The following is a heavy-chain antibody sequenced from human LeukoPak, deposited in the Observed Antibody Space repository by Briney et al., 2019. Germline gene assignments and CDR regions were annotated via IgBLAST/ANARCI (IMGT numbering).Heavy chain of an antibody. D-gene: IGHD4-17*01. CDR1: GFTFSSYA. CDR3: AKGGGYYGDDLNNWFDP. J-gene: IGHJ5*02. Sequence: GGSLRLSCAASGFTFSSYAMTWVRQAPGKGLEWVSGISDSGGSTYYADSVKGRFTISRDNSKNTLYLQMNSLRAEDTAVYYCAKGGGYYGDDLNNWFDPWGQGTLVTVSS. V-gene: IGHV3-23*01. CDR2: ISDSGGST.